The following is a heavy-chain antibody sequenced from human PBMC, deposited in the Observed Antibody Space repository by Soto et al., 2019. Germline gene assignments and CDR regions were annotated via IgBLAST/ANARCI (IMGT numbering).Heavy chain of an antibody. V-gene: IGHV4-39*01. D-gene: IGHD4-17*01. J-gene: IGHJ4*02. Sequence: PSETLSLTCTVSGGSISSSSYYWGWIRQPPGKGLEWIGSIYYSGSTYYNPSLKSRVTISVDTSKNQFSLKLSSVTAADTAVYYWARHQDYGDYLFDDWGQGTLVTVAS. CDR1: GGSISSSSYY. CDR2: IYYSGST. CDR3: ARHQDYGDYLFDD.